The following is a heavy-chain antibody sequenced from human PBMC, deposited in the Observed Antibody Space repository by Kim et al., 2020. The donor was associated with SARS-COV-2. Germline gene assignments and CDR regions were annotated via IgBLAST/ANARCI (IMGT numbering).Heavy chain of an antibody. J-gene: IGHJ6*04. CDR1: GFTFGDYA. D-gene: IGHD6-13*01. V-gene: IGHV3-49*04. Sequence: GGSLRLSCTASGFTFGDYAMSWVRQAPGKGLAWVGFIRIKAYGGTTEYAASVKGSFTISRDDSKSIAYLQMKSLKTEDTAVYYCTRDHGSSWYGNREGGFESYDYYGRDGWGKGTTVNV. CDR2: IRIKAYGGTT. CDR3: TRDHGSSWYGNREGGFESYDYYGRDG.